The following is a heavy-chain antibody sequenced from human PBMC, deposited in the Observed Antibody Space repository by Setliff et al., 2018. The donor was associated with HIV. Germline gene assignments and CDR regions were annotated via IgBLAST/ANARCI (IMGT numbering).Heavy chain of an antibody. D-gene: IGHD3-10*01. Sequence: RASVKVSCKTSGYTFTTYSIHWVRQAPGQSLEWMGWINVGKGDTKYSQELQGRITLTTDTSANTAYMELSSLRSDDTAVYFCARGALLAVFDFDHWGHGTHVTVSS. CDR1: GYTFTTYS. V-gene: IGHV1-3*01. CDR2: INVGKGDT. CDR3: ARGALLAVFDFDH. J-gene: IGHJ4*01.